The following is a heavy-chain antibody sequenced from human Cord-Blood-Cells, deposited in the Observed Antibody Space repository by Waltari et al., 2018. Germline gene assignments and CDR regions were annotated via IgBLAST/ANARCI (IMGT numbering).Heavy chain of an antibody. J-gene: IGHJ6*03. CDR3: ARGRLDAAPQHRYYCYMDV. D-gene: IGHD3-22*01. Sequence: QVQLVQSGAEVKKPGSSVKVSCKASGGTFSSYAISWVRQAPGQGLEWMGRIIPILGIANYAQKFQGRGTITADKSTSTAYMELSSLRSEDTAVYYCARGRLDAAPQHRYYCYMDVWGKGTTVTVSS. V-gene: IGHV1-69*09. CDR1: GGTFSSYA. CDR2: IIPILGIA.